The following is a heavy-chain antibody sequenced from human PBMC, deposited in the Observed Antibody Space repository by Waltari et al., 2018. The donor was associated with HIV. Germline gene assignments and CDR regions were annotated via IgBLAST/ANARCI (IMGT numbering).Heavy chain of an antibody. V-gene: IGHV5-51*03. CDR3: ARTVGATPENFEY. CDR1: GYNFTNYR. J-gene: IGHJ4*02. Sequence: EVQLVQSGAEVKKPGDSLKISCKGSGYNFTNYRLGWVRQRPWKGLEWMGFMCPGYSDTRYSPSCQGQITISADKSITTSYLQSSSLKATDTAMYYCARTVGATPENFEYWGQGTLVTVSS. CDR2: MCPGYSDT. D-gene: IGHD1-26*01.